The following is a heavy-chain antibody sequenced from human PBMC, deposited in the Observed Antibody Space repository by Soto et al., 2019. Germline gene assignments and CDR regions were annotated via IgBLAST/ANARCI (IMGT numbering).Heavy chain of an antibody. V-gene: IGHV4-30-2*01. D-gene: IGHD5-18*01. CDR1: GGSISSGDYS. CDR2: IYHGGTT. CDR3: ARGGYSYGHWGLDY. Sequence: QLQVQESGSGLVKPSQTLSLTCAVSGGSISSGDYSWSWLRQPPGKGLEWIGYIYHGGTTYYNPSLKSRVTISVDRLKNQVSLKLTSVTAADTAVYYCARGGYSYGHWGLDYWGRGTLVTVSS. J-gene: IGHJ4*02.